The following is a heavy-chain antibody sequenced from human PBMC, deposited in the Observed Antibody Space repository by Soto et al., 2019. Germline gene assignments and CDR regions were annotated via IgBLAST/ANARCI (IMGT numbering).Heavy chain of an antibody. CDR1: GFTFSSYA. J-gene: IGHJ4*02. Sequence: GALRLSCAASGFTFSSYAMSWVRQAPGKGLEWVSGISSDGRTYYADSVKGRFTISRDNSKNTLYLQMNSLRAEDTAVHYCAKGITGTTRTDYWGQGTLVTVSS. CDR2: ISSDGRT. D-gene: IGHD1-7*01. CDR3: AKGITGTTRTDY. V-gene: IGHV3-23*01.